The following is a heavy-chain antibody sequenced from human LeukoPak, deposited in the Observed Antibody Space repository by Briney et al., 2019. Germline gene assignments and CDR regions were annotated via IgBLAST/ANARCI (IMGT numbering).Heavy chain of an antibody. V-gene: IGHV4-59*01. Sequence: KPSETLSLTCTVSGGSISSYYWSWIRQPPGKGLEWIGYIYYSGSTNYNPSLKSRVTISVDTSKNQFSLKLSSVTAADTAVYYCARKAYDSSGYYDYWGQGTLVTVSS. J-gene: IGHJ4*02. D-gene: IGHD3-22*01. CDR2: IYYSGST. CDR3: ARKAYDSSGYYDY. CDR1: GGSISSYY.